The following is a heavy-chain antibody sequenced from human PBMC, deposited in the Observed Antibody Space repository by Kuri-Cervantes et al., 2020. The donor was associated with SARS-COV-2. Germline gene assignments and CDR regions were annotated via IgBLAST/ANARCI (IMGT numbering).Heavy chain of an antibody. Sequence: GESLKISCTASGFTFGDYAMSWFRQAPGKGLEWVSSISSSSSYIYYADSVKGRFTISRDNAKNSLYLQMNSLRAEDTAVYYCARDEEGGCSSTSCFLYGYGMDVWGQGTTVTVSS. J-gene: IGHJ6*02. CDR3: ARDEEGGCSSTSCFLYGYGMDV. CDR1: GFTFGDYA. D-gene: IGHD2-2*01. V-gene: IGHV3-21*01. CDR2: ISSSSSYI.